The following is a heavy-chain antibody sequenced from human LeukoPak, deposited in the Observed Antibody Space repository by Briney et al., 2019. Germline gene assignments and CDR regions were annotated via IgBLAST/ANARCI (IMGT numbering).Heavy chain of an antibody. CDR1: GGTFSSYA. D-gene: IGHD5-24*01. J-gene: IGHJ3*02. Sequence: ASVKVSCKASGGTFSSYAISWVRQAPGQGLEWMGRIIPILGIANYAQKFQGRVTITADKSTSTAYMERSSLRSEDTAVYYCASSGSTAYKQVFDIWGQGKMFTVSS. CDR3: ASSGSTAYKQVFDI. V-gene: IGHV1-69*04. CDR2: IIPILGIA.